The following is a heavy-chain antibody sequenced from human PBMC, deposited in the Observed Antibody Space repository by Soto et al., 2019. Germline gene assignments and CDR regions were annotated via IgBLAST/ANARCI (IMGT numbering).Heavy chain of an antibody. J-gene: IGHJ4*02. V-gene: IGHV5-10-1*01. D-gene: IGHD3-9*01. CDR1: GYSFASYW. Sequence: PGESLKISCKGSGYSFASYWISWVRQMPGKGLEWMGRIDPRDSSVNYSPSFQGHVTISADKSVSTAYLQWGSLKASDTAIYYCARHAKYDLLTGYFRWGQGTVVTGS. CDR3: ARHAKYDLLTGYFR. CDR2: IDPRDSSV.